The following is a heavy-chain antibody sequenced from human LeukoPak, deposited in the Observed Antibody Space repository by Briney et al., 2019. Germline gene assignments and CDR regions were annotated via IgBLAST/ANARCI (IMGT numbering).Heavy chain of an antibody. D-gene: IGHD5-18*01. V-gene: IGHV3-21*01. CDR1: GITFSSHT. CDR3: ARDRSRSYGYYSDL. CDR2: ISSSSSYI. J-gene: IGHJ4*01. Sequence: GGSLRLSCAASGITFSSHTMNWVRQAPGKGLEWVSSISSSSSYIYYAGSVKGRFTISRDNAKNSLFLQMTSLRAEDTAVYYCARDRSRSYGYYSDLWGHKTLGSGSS.